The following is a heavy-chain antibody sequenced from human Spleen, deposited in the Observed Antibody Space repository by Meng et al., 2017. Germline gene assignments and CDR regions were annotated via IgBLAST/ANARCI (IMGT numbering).Heavy chain of an antibody. V-gene: IGHV1-69*05. D-gene: IGHD2-2*01. CDR1: GGIFSNSV. J-gene: IGHJ4*02. CDR3: ARKAGNCITITCYPLDY. CDR2: INGVSGTT. Sequence: SVKVSCKAPGGIFSNSVVGWVRQAPGQGLEWMGGINGVSGTTNYAQKFQGRVTITTDESTSTVYMELARLTSEDTAVYFCARKAGNCITITCYPLDYWGQGTLVTVSS.